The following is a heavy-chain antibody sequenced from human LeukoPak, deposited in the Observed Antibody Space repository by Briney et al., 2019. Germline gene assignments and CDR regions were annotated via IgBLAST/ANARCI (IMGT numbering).Heavy chain of an antibody. CDR1: GGSFSGYY. D-gene: IGHD3-3*01. CDR3: ARGRTIFGVVIHGGYNWFDP. V-gene: IGHV4-34*01. CDR2: INHSGST. Sequence: SETLSLTCAVYGGSFSGYYWSWIRQPPGKGLEWIGEINHSGSTNYIPSLKSRVTISVDTSKNQFSLKLSSVTAADTAAYYCARGRTIFGVVIHGGYNWFDPWGQGTLVTVSS. J-gene: IGHJ5*02.